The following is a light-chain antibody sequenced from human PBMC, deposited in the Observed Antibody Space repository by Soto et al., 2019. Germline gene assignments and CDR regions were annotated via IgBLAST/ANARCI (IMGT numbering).Light chain of an antibody. Sequence: EIVLTQSPGTLSLSPGERATLSCRASQSVSSSYLAWYQQKPGQAPRLLIYGASSRATGIPDRFSGSGSGIAFTLTISRLEPEDFEVYYCQQYGSTPGFTFGPGTKVDIK. J-gene: IGKJ3*01. CDR1: QSVSSSY. V-gene: IGKV3-20*01. CDR3: QQYGSTPGFT. CDR2: GAS.